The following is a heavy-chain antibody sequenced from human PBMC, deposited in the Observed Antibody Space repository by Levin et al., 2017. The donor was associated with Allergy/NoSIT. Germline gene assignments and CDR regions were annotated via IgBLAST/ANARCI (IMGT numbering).Heavy chain of an antibody. CDR3: ARQRPRATTAAIDN. J-gene: IGHJ4*02. Sequence: PSETLSLTCTVSGASISSDNYYWGWIRQPPGGGLEWIGAIYDSGSTFYKPTLRSRASISADASKNQFSLNLGSVTAADTAVYYCARQRPRATTAAIDNWGQGILVAVSS. D-gene: IGHD1-1*01. CDR2: IYDSGST. V-gene: IGHV4-39*01. CDR1: GASISSDNYY.